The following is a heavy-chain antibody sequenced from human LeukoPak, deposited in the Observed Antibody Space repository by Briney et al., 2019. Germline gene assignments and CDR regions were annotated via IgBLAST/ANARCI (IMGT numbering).Heavy chain of an antibody. CDR1: GGSISSYY. V-gene: IGHV4-59*06. CDR2: IYYSGST. D-gene: IGHD6-6*01. CDR3: ATSSHDARGGWFDP. Sequence: SETLSLTCTVSGGSISSYYWSWIRQPPGKGLEWIGYIYYSGSTYYNPSLKSRVTISVDTSKNQFSLKLSSVTAADTAVYYCATSSHDARGGWFDPWGQGTLVTVSS. J-gene: IGHJ5*02.